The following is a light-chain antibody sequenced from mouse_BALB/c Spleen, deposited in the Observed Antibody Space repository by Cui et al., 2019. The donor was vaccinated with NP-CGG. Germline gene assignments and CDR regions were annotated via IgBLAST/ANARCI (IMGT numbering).Light chain of an antibody. J-gene: IGLJ1*01. Sequence: AVLTPVPSLTTSPGKTVTLTCRSSTGAVTTSNYANWVQEKPDHLFTGLIGGTNNRAPGVPARFSGSLIGDKAALTITGAQTEDEAIYFCVLWYSNHWVFGGGTKLTVL. V-gene: IGLV1*01. CDR2: GTN. CDR3: VLWYSNHWV. CDR1: TGAVTTSNY.